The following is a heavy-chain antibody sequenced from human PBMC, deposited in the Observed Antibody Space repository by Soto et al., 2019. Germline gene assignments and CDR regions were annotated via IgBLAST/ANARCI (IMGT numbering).Heavy chain of an antibody. CDR3: SQGQSSTGSGWSFYP. CDR2: IIPIFGTA. V-gene: IGHV1-69*01. J-gene: IGHJ5*02. CDR1: GGTFSSYA. Sequence: QVQLVQSGAEVKKPGSSVKVSCKASGGTFSSYAISWVRQAPGQGLEWMGGIIPIFGTANYAQKFQGNVTTPEDATTRSFPRGCSGSGCDDTSGYKCSQGQSSTGSGWSFYPWGDRTLGSVSS. D-gene: IGHD6-19*01.